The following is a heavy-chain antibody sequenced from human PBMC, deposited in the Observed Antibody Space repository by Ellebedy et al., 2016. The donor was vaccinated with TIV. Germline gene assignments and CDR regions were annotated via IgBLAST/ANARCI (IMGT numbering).Heavy chain of an antibody. V-gene: IGHV1-18*04. CDR3: ARETKYQYGDYLGIWFDP. D-gene: IGHD4-17*01. J-gene: IGHJ5*02. CDR1: GYTFTSYD. CDR2: ISAYNGNT. Sequence: AASVKVSCKASGYTFTSYDVTWVRQAPGQGLEWMGWISAYNGNTNYAQKLQGRVTMTTDTPTSTAYMELRSLRSDDTAVYYCARETKYQYGDYLGIWFDPWGQGTLVTVSS.